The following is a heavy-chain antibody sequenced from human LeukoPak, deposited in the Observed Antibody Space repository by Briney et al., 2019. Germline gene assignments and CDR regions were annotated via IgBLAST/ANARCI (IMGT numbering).Heavy chain of an antibody. J-gene: IGHJ4*02. CDR1: GYTFTDYY. CDR2: INPNSGET. Sequence: ASVKVSCKTSGYTFTDYYIHWVRQAPGQGLEWMGWINPNSGETNAAQKFQGRVTMTGDTSISTAYMELRRVTSDDTAVYYCARDRDYSNTERGFDYWGQGTLVTVSS. V-gene: IGHV1-2*02. CDR3: ARDRDYSNTERGFDY. D-gene: IGHD4-11*01.